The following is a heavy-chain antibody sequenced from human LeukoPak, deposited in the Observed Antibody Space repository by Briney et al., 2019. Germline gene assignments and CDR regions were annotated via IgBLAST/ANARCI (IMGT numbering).Heavy chain of an antibody. V-gene: IGHV3-64*01. J-gene: IGHJ4*02. Sequence: PGGSLRLSCAASGFTFSSCAMHWVRQAPGKGLEYVSAISSNGGSTYYANSVKGRFTISRDNSKNALYLQMGSLRAEDMAVYYCASGLAFDYWGQGTLVTVSS. CDR1: GFTFSSCA. CDR3: ASGLAFDY. CDR2: ISSNGGST. D-gene: IGHD3/OR15-3a*01.